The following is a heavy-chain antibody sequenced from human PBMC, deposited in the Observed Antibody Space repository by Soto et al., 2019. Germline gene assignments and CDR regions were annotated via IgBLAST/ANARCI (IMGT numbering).Heavy chain of an antibody. CDR1: GGSISSSSYY. Sequence: SETLSLTCTVSGGSISSSSYYWGRIRKPPGKGLEWIGSIYYSGSTYYNPSLKSRVTISVDTSKNQFSLKLSSVTAADTAVYYCARDQGGGDFNDAFDIWGQGTMVTVSS. D-gene: IGHD2-21*02. CDR3: ARDQGGGDFNDAFDI. CDR2: IYYSGST. J-gene: IGHJ3*02. V-gene: IGHV4-39*07.